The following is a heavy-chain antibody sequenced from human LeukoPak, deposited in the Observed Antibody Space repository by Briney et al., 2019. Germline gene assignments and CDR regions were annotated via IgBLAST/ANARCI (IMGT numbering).Heavy chain of an antibody. CDR3: AKDAWELLASLDY. CDR2: ISRSGGST. CDR1: GFTFSSYA. J-gene: IGHJ4*02. Sequence: PGGSLRLSCAASGFTFSSYAMSWVRQAPGKGLEWVSAISRSGGSTYYAASVKGRFTISRANSKNTLYLQMNSLRAEDTAVYYCAKDAWELLASLDYWGQGTLVTVSS. V-gene: IGHV3-23*01. D-gene: IGHD1-26*01.